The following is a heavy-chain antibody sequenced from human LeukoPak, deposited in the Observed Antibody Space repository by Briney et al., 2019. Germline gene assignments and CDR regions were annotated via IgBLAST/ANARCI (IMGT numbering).Heavy chain of an antibody. CDR1: GGSISSGFYY. J-gene: IGHJ4*02. Sequence: SETGSLTCGLSGGSISSGFYYWGWIRQPPGKGLEWIGTFSYSGNTYYNPSLRSRVTISVDTSKNLFSLKLSSVTAADTAVYYCARYRANYGGGDYWAQAPLVTVSS. CDR3: ARYRANYGGGDY. D-gene: IGHD4-23*01. V-gene: IGHV4-39*01. CDR2: FSYSGNT.